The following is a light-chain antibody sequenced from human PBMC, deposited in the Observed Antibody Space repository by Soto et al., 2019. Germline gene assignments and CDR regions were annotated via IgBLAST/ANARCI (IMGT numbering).Light chain of an antibody. Sequence: DVQMTQSPSSLSASVGDRVTITCRASQSISTYLDWFQHKPGKAPKLLISFGSNLQSGVPSRFTGSGSGTDFTLNISSLQPEALATYYCLQTYSAPLTFCGGTRVEI. V-gene: IGKV1-39*01. CDR3: LQTYSAPLT. CDR2: FGS. CDR1: QSISTY. J-gene: IGKJ4*01.